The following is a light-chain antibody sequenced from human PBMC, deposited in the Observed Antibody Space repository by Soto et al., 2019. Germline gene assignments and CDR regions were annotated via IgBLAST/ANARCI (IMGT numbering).Light chain of an antibody. CDR2: DAS. J-gene: IGKJ4*01. V-gene: IGKV1-5*01. CDR3: QQYGSFSPLT. CDR1: RSISNW. Sequence: DIQMTQSPSTLSASVGDRVTITCRASRSISNWLAWYQQRPGIAPKLLIFDASILQSGVPSRFSGSGSATEFTLSISRLQTDDFATYYCQQYGSFSPLTFGGGTKVEI.